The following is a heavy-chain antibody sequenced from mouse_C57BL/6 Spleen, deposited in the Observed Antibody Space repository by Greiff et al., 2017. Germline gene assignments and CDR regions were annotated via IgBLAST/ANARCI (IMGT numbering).Heavy chain of an antibody. J-gene: IGHJ2*01. Sequence: EVKLVESGGGLVKPGGSLKLSCAASGFTFSSYAMSWVRQTPEKRLEWVATISDGGSYTYYPDNVKGRFTISRDNAKNNLYLQMSHLKSEDTAMYYCARERNSNSYFDYWGQGTTLTVSS. CDR1: GFTFSSYA. CDR3: ARERNSNSYFDY. D-gene: IGHD2-5*01. V-gene: IGHV5-4*01. CDR2: ISDGGSYT.